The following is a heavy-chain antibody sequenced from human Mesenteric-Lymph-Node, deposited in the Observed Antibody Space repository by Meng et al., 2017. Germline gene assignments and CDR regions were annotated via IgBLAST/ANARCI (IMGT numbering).Heavy chain of an antibody. V-gene: IGHV4-34*01. J-gene: IGHJ4*02. CDR2: IKHTGST. Sequence: GSLRLSCAVYGGSFSGYYWNWIRQSPGKGLEWIGEIKHTGSTNYNPSLKSRVTISVDTSKNQFSLNLSSVTAADTAVYYCAVIEVVPAALATNGNFDFWGQGTLVTVSS. D-gene: IGHD2-2*01. CDR1: GGSFSGYY. CDR3: AVIEVVPAALATNGNFDF.